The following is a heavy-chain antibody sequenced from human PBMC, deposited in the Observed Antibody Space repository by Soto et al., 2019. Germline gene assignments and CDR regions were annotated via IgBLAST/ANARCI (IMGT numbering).Heavy chain of an antibody. CDR3: ARVFSPVVLPAAIVLDYYYGMDV. CDR1: GYTFTGYY. J-gene: IGHJ6*02. V-gene: IGHV1-2*02. CDR2: INFNSGGT. Sequence: ASVKVSCKASGYTFTGYYMHWVRQAPGQGLEWMGWINFNSGGTNYAQKFQGRVTMTRDTSISTAFSELSRLRSDETAVYYCARVFSPVVLPAAIVLDYYYGMDVWGRGTTVTVSS. D-gene: IGHD2-2*02.